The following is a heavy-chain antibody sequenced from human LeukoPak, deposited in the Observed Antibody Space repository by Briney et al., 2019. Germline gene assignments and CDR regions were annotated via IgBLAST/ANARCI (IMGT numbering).Heavy chain of an antibody. CDR3: ARAPRGSYSFDY. CDR1: GGSISSSSYY. J-gene: IGHJ4*02. CDR2: IYYSGST. V-gene: IGHV4-39*01. Sequence: SETLSLTCTVSGGSISSSSYYWGWIRQPPGKGLEWIGSIYYSGSTYYNPSLKSRVTISVDTSKNQFSLKLSSVTAADTAVYYCARAPRGSYSFDYWGQGTLVTVSS. D-gene: IGHD1-26*01.